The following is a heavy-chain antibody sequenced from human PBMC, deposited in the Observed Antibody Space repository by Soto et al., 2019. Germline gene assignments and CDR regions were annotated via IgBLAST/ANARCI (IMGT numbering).Heavy chain of an antibody. Sequence: QVQLVESGGGVVQPGRSLRLSCAASGFTFSSYGMHWVRQAPGKGLEWVAVIWYDGSNKYYADSVKGRFTISRDNSKNTLYLQMNSLRAEDRAVYYCARADYRVVTPDYWGQGTLVTVSS. V-gene: IGHV3-33*01. J-gene: IGHJ4*02. D-gene: IGHD5-12*01. CDR1: GFTFSSYG. CDR3: ARADYRVVTPDY. CDR2: IWYDGSNK.